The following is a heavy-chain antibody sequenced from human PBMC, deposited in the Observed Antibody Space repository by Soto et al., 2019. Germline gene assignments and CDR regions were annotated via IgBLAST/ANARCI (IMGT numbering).Heavy chain of an antibody. CDR3: AREGYGRDPTLVY. CDR2: INHSGST. D-gene: IGHD4-17*01. Sequence: SETLSLTCAVYGGSFSGYYWSWIRQPPGKGLEWIGEINHSGSTNYNPSLKSRVTISVDTSKNQFSLKLSSVTAADTAVYYCAREGYGRDPTLVYWGQGTLVTVSS. CDR1: GGSFSGYY. V-gene: IGHV4-34*01. J-gene: IGHJ4*02.